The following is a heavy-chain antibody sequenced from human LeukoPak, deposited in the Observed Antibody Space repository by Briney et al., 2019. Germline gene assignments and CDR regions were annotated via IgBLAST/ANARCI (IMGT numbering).Heavy chain of an antibody. CDR3: ARVREWLVDGAQYFDY. V-gene: IGHV3-20*03. J-gene: IGHJ4*02. D-gene: IGHD6-19*01. CDR2: INWNGGST. Sequence: GGSLRLSFAASGFTFDDYGMSWVRQAPGKGLEWVSGINWNGGSTGYADSVKGRFTISRDNAKNSLYLQMNSLRAEDTALYYCARVREWLVDGAQYFDYWGQGTLVTVSS. CDR1: GFTFDDYG.